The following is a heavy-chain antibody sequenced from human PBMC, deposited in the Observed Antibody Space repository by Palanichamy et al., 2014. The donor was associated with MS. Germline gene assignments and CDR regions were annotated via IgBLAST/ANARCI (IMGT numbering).Heavy chain of an antibody. Sequence: EVVLLQSGAEVTKPGESLKISCKGSGYTFTNYWIGWVRQMPGKGLEWMGIIYPDDSDARYSLSFQGQVTFSVDKSISTAFLQWNSLKASDTAMYYRTRFGPAAHSKMDLWGQGTLVTVSS. V-gene: IGHV5-51*01. CDR3: TRFGPAAHSKMDL. CDR2: IYPDDSDA. D-gene: IGHD2-2*01. J-gene: IGHJ5*02. CDR1: GYTFTNYW.